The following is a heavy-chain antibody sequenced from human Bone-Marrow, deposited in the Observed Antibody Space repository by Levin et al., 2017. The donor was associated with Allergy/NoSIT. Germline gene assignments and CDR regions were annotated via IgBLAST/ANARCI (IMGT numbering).Heavy chain of an antibody. D-gene: IGHD6-19*01. CDR3: ARADSTDWDFDY. J-gene: IGHJ4*02. CDR2: ISSSSDSI. CDR1: GFTFSSYS. Sequence: GGSLRLSCAASGFTFSSYSMNWVRQAPGKGLEWVSYISSSSDSIYYTNSVKGRFTISRDNAKNSLYLQMNSLRAEDTAVYYCARADSTDWDFDYWGQGTLVTVSS. V-gene: IGHV3-48*01.